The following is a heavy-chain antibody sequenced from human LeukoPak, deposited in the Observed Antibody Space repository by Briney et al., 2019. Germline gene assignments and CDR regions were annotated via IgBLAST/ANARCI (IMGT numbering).Heavy chain of an antibody. CDR3: ARYCSSTSCYTTLDAFDI. CDR2: ISSSGSTI. V-gene: IGHV3-11*01. J-gene: IGHJ3*02. CDR1: GFTFSDYY. D-gene: IGHD2-2*02. Sequence: GGSLRLSCAASGFTFSDYYMSWIRQAPGKGLEWVSYISSSGSTIYYADSVKGRFTISRDNAKNSLYLQMNSLRAEDTAVYYCARYCSSTSCYTTLDAFDIWGQGTMVTVSS.